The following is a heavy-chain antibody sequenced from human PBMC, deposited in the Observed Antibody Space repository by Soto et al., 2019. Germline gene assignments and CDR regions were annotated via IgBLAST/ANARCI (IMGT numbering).Heavy chain of an antibody. CDR2: ISAYNGNT. CDR1: GYTFTSYG. D-gene: IGHD3-3*01. J-gene: IGHJ5*02. Sequence: QVQLVQSGAEVKKPGASVKVSCKASGYTFTSYGISWVRQAPGQGLEWMGWISAYNGNTNYAQKLQGRVTMTTDTSTSTAYMELRSLRSDDTAVYYCARDRFTIFGVVMRSNWFDPWGQGTLVTVSS. CDR3: ARDRFTIFGVVMRSNWFDP. V-gene: IGHV1-18*01.